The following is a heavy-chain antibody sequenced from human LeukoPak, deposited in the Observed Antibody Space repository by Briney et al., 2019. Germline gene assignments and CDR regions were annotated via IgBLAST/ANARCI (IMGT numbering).Heavy chain of an antibody. CDR2: IKQDGSEK. Sequence: GGSLRLSCAASGFTFSSYWMSWVRQAPGKGLEWVANIKQDGSEKYYVDSVKGRFTISRDNSKNTLYLQMNSLRAEDTAVYYCARGYDYVWGSYRLDYWGQGTLVTVSS. CDR3: ARGYDYVWGSYRLDY. D-gene: IGHD3-16*02. J-gene: IGHJ4*02. CDR1: GFTFSSYW. V-gene: IGHV3-7*04.